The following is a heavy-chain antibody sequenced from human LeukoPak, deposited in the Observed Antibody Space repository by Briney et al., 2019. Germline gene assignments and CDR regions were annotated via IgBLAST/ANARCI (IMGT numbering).Heavy chain of an antibody. V-gene: IGHV3-48*01. J-gene: IGHJ4*02. D-gene: IGHD1-14*01. CDR3: ARDRPLDY. Sequence: SGGSLRLSCAASGFTFSSYSMKWVRQAPGKGLEWVSYISSSSSTTYYADSVKGRFTISRDNAKNSLYLQMNSLRAEDTAVYYCARDRPLDYWGQGTLVTVSS. CDR2: ISSSSSTT. CDR1: GFTFSSYS.